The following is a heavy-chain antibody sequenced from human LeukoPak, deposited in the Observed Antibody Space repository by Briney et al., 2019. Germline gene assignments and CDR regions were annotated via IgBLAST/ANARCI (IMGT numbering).Heavy chain of an antibody. Sequence: ASVKVSCKASGYTFTSYGISWVRQAPGQGLEWMGWISAYNGNKNYAQTLQGRVTMTTDTSTSTAYMELRSLRSDATAVYYLARACISGTTSWFDPWGEGALVTVSS. CDR2: ISAYNGNK. D-gene: IGHD1-7*01. CDR1: GYTFTSYG. J-gene: IGHJ5*02. V-gene: IGHV1-18*01. CDR3: ARACISGTTSWFDP.